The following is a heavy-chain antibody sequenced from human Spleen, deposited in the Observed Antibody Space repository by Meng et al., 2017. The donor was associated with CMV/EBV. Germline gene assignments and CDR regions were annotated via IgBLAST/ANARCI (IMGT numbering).Heavy chain of an antibody. CDR3: ASEGLFGAGTGWFDP. V-gene: IGHV3-23*01. Sequence: GESLKISCAASGFTFSNFAMSWVRQAPGKGLEWVSTISGGAGSTYFADSVKGRFTISRDNSKNTLYLQMNSLRAEDTAVYYCASEGLFGAGTGWFDPWGQGTLVTVSS. J-gene: IGHJ5*02. CDR2: ISGGAGST. D-gene: IGHD3-10*01. CDR1: GFTFSNFA.